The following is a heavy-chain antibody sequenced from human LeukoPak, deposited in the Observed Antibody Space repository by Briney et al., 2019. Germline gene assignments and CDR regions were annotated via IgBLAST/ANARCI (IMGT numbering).Heavy chain of an antibody. V-gene: IGHV3-21*01. D-gene: IGHD1-26*01. CDR2: ITRSSNYI. J-gene: IGHJ4*02. CDR3: ARDGGEWEQDY. Sequence: GGSLRLSSAASGFTFSNAWMSWVRQAPGKGLEWVSFITRSSNYIYYADSVKGRFTISRDNAKSSLYLQLNSLRAEDTAVYYCARDGGEWEQDYWGQGTLVTVSS. CDR1: GFTFSNAW.